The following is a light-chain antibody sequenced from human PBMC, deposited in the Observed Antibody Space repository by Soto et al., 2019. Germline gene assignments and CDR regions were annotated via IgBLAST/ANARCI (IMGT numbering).Light chain of an antibody. J-gene: IGLJ1*01. Sequence: QSVLTQPPSVPGAPGQRVTIPSPGSSSNIGAGYDVHWYQQLPGTAPKLLIYGNSNRPSGVPDRFSGSKSGTSASLAITGLQAEDEADYYCQSYDSSLSGLYVFGTGTKVTVL. CDR3: QSYDSSLSGLYV. V-gene: IGLV1-40*01. CDR1: SSNIGAGYD. CDR2: GNS.